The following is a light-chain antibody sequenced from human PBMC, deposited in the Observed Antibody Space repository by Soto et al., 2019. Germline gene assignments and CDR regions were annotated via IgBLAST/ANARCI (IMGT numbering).Light chain of an antibody. Sequence: DIVLTQSPLSLPVTLGQPASISCRSSQSLAHSNGNTYLNWFQQRPGQSPRRLIYKVFNRDSGVSDRFSGSGSGTDFTLRITRVEAEDVGIYYCMQGTQWPPTFGQGTKLEIK. CDR1: QSLAHSNGNTY. CDR2: KVF. CDR3: MQGTQWPPT. V-gene: IGKV2-30*02. J-gene: IGKJ2*01.